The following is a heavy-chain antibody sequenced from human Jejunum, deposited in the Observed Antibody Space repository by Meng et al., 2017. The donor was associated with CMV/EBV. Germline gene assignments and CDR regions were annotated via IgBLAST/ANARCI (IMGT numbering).Heavy chain of an antibody. J-gene: IGHJ4*02. Sequence: LTGADSGGSFSSSQWWSWVRQPPEKGLEWIGQVYDSGSTTYNPSLKSRVTISLDESKNEFSLKLNSVTAADTAVYYCARNGYYSLDYWSQGALVTVSS. CDR3: ARNGYYSLDY. CDR2: VYDSGST. CDR1: GGSFSSSQW. V-gene: IGHV4-4*02. D-gene: IGHD3-22*01.